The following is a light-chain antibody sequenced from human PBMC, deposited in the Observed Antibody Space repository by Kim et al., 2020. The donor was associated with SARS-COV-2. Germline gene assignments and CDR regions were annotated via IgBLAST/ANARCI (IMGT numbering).Light chain of an antibody. J-gene: IGLJ2*01. CDR1: RLRSYY. V-gene: IGLV3-19*01. CDR3: NSRDSNNNVL. Sequence: VALGRTVRITCQGDRLRSYYPIWYQQKPGQAPLLVIYGKNNRPTGIPARFSGSSSGNTTFLTITGTQAGYEADYYCNSRDSNNNVLFGGGTRLTVL. CDR2: GKN.